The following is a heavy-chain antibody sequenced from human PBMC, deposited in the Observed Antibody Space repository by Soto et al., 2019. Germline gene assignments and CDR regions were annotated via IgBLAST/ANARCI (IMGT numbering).Heavy chain of an antibody. V-gene: IGHV5-10-1*01. D-gene: IGHD3-10*01. J-gene: IGHJ6*02. CDR2: IDPSDSYT. CDR3: ARHRVRAGTARHYYYGMDV. CDR1: GYSFTSYW. Sequence: LKISFKGSGYSFTSYWISWVRQMPGKGLEWMGRIDPSDSYTNYSPSFQGHVTISADKSISTAYLQWSSLKASDTAMYYCARHRVRAGTARHYYYGMDVWGQGTTVTVSS.